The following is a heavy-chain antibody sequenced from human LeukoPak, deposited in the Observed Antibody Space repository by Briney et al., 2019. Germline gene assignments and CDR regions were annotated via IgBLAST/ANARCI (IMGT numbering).Heavy chain of an antibody. CDR2: MNPKSGYT. D-gene: IGHD1-26*01. CDR1: VYTFTSRD. V-gene: IGHV1-8*02. Sequence: ASVKVSCKASVYTFTSRDINWVRQATGQGLEWMGYMNPKSGYTAYGQRFHGRVTMTRNTSTNTAYMELSSLRSEDTAVYYCARVTSGAGYNWFDAWGPGTLVTVSS. CDR3: ARVTSGAGYNWFDA. J-gene: IGHJ5*02.